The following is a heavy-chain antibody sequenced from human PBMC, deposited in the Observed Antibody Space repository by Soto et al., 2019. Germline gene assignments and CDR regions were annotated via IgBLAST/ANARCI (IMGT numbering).Heavy chain of an antibody. Sequence: SETLSLTCAVYGGSFSGYYWSWIRQPPGKGLEWIGEINHSGSTNYNPSLKSRVTISVDTSKNQFSLKLSSVTAADTAVYYCARGLVVPAAISHVMDVWGKGTTVTVSS. CDR1: GGSFSGYY. D-gene: IGHD2-2*01. CDR3: ARGLVVPAAISHVMDV. V-gene: IGHV4-34*01. J-gene: IGHJ6*03. CDR2: INHSGST.